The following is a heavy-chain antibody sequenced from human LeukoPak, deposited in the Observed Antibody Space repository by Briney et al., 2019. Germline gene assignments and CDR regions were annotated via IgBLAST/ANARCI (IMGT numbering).Heavy chain of an antibody. CDR3: ARSSRDGYNYVIVAHMDV. D-gene: IGHD5-24*01. CDR2: INHSGST. Sequence: PSETLSLTCAVYGGSFSGYYWSWIRQPPGKGLEWIGEINHSGSTNYNPSLKSRVTISVDTSKNQFSLKLSSVTAADTAVYYCARSSRDGYNYVIVAHMDVWDKGTTVTVSS. V-gene: IGHV4-34*01. CDR1: GGSFSGYY. J-gene: IGHJ6*03.